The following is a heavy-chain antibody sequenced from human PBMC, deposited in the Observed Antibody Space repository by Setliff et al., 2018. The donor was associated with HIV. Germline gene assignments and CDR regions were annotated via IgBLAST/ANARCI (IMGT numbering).Heavy chain of an antibody. CDR2: IRGSGSGDTT. D-gene: IGHD5-12*01. V-gene: IGHV3-23*01. CDR1: GFTFSSYA. CDR3: ARILRGYSGYDSAFDI. J-gene: IGHJ3*02. Sequence: GGSLRLSCSASGFTFSSYAMTWVRQAPGKGLEWVSTIRGSGSGDTTHYADSVKGRFTISRDNSKNALYLQMNSLRAEDTAVYYCARILRGYSGYDSAFDIWGQGTMVTVSS.